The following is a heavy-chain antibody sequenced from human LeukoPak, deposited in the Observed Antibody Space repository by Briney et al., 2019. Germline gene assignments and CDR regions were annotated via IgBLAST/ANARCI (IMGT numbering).Heavy chain of an antibody. CDR1: GGSISSSSYY. V-gene: IGHV4-39*07. CDR3: ARGALDFWSGYYDY. CDR2: IYYSGST. D-gene: IGHD3-3*01. J-gene: IGHJ4*02. Sequence: SETLSLTCTVSGGSISSSSYYWGWIRQPPGKGLEWIGSIYYSGSTYYNPSLKSRVTMSVDTSKNQFSLKLSSVTAADTAVYYCARGALDFWSGYYDYWGQGTLVTVSS.